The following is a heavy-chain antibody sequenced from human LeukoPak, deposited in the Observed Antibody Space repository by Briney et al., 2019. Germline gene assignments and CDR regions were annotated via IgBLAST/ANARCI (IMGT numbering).Heavy chain of an antibody. CDR3: ARSPLDWGSYRSFDY. J-gene: IGHJ4*02. CDR1: SYSISSGYF. Sequence: SETLSLTCTVSSYSISSGYFWGWIRQPPGKGLEWIGSVYHTGTSYYNPSLESRVTISVNTSKNQFSLKLSSVTAADTAVYYCARSPLDWGSYRSFDYWGQGTLVTVSS. V-gene: IGHV4-38-2*02. D-gene: IGHD3-16*02. CDR2: VYHTGTS.